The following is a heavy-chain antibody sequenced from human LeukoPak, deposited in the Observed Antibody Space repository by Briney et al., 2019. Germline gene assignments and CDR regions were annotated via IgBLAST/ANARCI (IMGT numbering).Heavy chain of an antibody. V-gene: IGHV4-59*01. Sequence: SETLSLTCTVSGGSISSYYWSWIRQPPGKGLELIGYIHYSGTTYYNPSLKSRVTISLDTSKNQFSLKLRSVTAADTAVYYCARDTRDAFDIWGQGTMVTVSS. J-gene: IGHJ3*02. CDR3: ARDTRDAFDI. CDR1: GGSISSYY. CDR2: IHYSGTT.